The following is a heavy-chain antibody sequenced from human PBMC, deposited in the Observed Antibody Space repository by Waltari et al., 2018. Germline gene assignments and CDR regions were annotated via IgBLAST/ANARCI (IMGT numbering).Heavy chain of an antibody. CDR2: MNPSSGNT. V-gene: IGHV1-8*01. CDR3: ARSRYSSGWYRGAFDI. Sequence: QVQLVQSGAEVKKPGASVKFSCTASGYTFTCYDLNWVRQATGPGLEWMGWMNPSSGNTGYTQKFHGRVTMTRNTSISTAYMKLSSLRSEDTAVYYCARSRYSSGWYRGAFDIWGQGTMVTVSS. J-gene: IGHJ3*02. D-gene: IGHD6-19*01. CDR1: GYTFTCYD.